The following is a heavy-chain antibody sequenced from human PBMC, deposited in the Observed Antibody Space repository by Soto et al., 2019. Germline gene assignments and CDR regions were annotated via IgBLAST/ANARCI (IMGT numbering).Heavy chain of an antibody. CDR1: GFTFSSYA. Sequence: DVQLLESGGHLVQPGGSLRLSCAASGFTFSSYAMSWVRQAPGKGLEWVSSVSAGGDMTYYSDSVKGRFTISRDNSNYALFLQMNSLIIEDTALYYCARGDRGGSGSPASYYYSGLDVWGQGTTVTVS. V-gene: IGHV3-23*01. D-gene: IGHD3-10*01. J-gene: IGHJ6*02. CDR3: ARGDRGGSGSPASYYYSGLDV. CDR2: VSAGGDMT.